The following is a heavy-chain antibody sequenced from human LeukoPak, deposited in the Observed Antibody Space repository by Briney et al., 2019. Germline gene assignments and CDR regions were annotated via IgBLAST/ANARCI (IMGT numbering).Heavy chain of an antibody. CDR2: ISRSGSYI. CDR3: ARGEGYYDSSGYYLPAFDI. CDR1: GFTLSIYA. D-gene: IGHD3-22*01. V-gene: IGHV3-21*01. Sequence: GGSLRLSCAAPGFTLSIYAMNWVRQAPGKGLEWVSSISRSGSYIFFADSVKGRFSISRDNAMNSLYLQMNSLRAEDTAVYYCARGEGYYDSSGYYLPAFDIWGQGTMVTVSS. J-gene: IGHJ3*02.